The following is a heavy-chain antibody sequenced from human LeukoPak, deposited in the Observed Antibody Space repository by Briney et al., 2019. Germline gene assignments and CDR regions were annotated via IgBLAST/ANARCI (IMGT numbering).Heavy chain of an antibody. V-gene: IGHV4-59*01. D-gene: IGHD4-11*01. CDR1: GGSISSYY. J-gene: IGHJ6*03. CDR3: ARGRVSSSTWYSTYYYFFYMDF. Sequence: SETLSLTCTVSGGSISSYYWTWIRQPPGKGLEWIGYVDHTGSTKFNPSLNGRVSISRDTSNNFFSLRLRSVTAADTAVYFCARGRVSSSTWYSTYYYFFYMDFWGKGTTVIVSS. CDR2: VDHTGST.